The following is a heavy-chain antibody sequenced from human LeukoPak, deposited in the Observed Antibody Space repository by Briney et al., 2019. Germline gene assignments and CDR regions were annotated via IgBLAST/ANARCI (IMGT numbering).Heavy chain of an antibody. CDR2: IYHSGST. D-gene: IGHD3-10*01. CDR3: ARHGVTMVRGVIFYFYYYMDV. J-gene: IGHJ6*03. V-gene: IGHV4-39*01. Sequence: SETLSLTCTVSGGSLSSSTYYWGWIRQSPGTGPEWIGSIYHSGSTYYNPSLKSRATISVDTSKNQFSLKLSSVTAADTAVYYCARHGVTMVRGVIFYFYYYMDVWGKGTTVTVSS. CDR1: GGSLSSSTYY.